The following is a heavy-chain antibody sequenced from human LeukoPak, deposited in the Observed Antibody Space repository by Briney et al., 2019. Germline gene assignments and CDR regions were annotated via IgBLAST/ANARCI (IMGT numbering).Heavy chain of an antibody. CDR3: ARSKGGAQREYGMDV. CDR1: GFTFKNYG. CDR2: ISSGSTYI. J-gene: IGHJ6*02. Sequence: PGGSLRPSCAASGFTFKNYGMNWVRQAPGKGLEWVSSISSGSTYIDNADSLKGRFTISRDNAKNSLYLEMNSLRAEDTAVYYCARSKGGAQREYGMDVWGQGTTVTVSS. V-gene: IGHV3-21*06. D-gene: IGHD6-25*01.